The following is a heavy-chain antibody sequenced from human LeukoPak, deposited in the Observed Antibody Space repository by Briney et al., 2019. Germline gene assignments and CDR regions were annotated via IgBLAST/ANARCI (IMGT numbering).Heavy chain of an antibody. V-gene: IGHV3-21*01. Sequence: GRSLRLSCAPSGFSLSTSTFGSCTINRLRQAPWRGLGWVSSLSSTGTYIYYTDSVKCRFTISRDIANSLLYLQMNSLRADDTAVYYCARDLEYSTGFDYWGQGTLVTVSS. CDR3: ARDLEYSTGFDY. CDR2: LSSTGTYI. CDR1: GFSLSTSTFGSCT. J-gene: IGHJ4*02. D-gene: IGHD6-6*01.